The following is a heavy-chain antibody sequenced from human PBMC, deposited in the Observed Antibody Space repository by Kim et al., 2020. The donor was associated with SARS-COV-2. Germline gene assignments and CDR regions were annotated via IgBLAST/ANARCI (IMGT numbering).Heavy chain of an antibody. CDR2: ISGSGGST. V-gene: IGHV3-23*01. J-gene: IGHJ5*02. Sequence: GGFLRLSCAASGFTFSSYAMSWVRQAPGKGLEWVSAISGSGGSTYYADSVKGRFTISRDNSKNTLYLQMNSLRAEDTAVYYCAKLAPYYYDSSGYRNWFDPWGQGTLVTVSS. CDR3: AKLAPYYYDSSGYRNWFDP. D-gene: IGHD3-22*01. CDR1: GFTFSSYA.